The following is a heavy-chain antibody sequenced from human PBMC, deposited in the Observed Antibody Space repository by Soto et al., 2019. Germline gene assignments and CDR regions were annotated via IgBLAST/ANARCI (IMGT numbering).Heavy chain of an antibody. Sequence: PSETLSLTCTVSGGSISSSSYYWGWIRQPPGKGLEWIGSIYYSGSTYYNPSLKSRVTISVDTSKNQFSLKLSSVTAADTAVYYCARQIFGSGWYEDNWFDPWGQGTLVTVSS. D-gene: IGHD6-19*01. CDR2: IYYSGST. CDR1: GGSISSSSYY. J-gene: IGHJ5*02. CDR3: ARQIFGSGWYEDNWFDP. V-gene: IGHV4-39*01.